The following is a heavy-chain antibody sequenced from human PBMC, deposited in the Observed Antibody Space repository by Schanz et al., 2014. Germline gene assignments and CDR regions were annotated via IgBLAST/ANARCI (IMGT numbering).Heavy chain of an antibody. J-gene: IGHJ6*02. V-gene: IGHV3-15*01. D-gene: IGHD5-18*01. Sequence: EVQLVESGGGLVEPGGSLGLSCAASGFTFSKAWMSWVRQAPGKGLEYIGRIKTKTDGGTTDYAAPVKGRFTISRDDSTNTLYLQMNSLKTEDTAVYYCTTGGRRGYSHYFYGMDVWGQGTTVTVSS. CDR2: IKTKTDGGTT. CDR3: TTGGRRGYSHYFYGMDV. CDR1: GFTFSKAW.